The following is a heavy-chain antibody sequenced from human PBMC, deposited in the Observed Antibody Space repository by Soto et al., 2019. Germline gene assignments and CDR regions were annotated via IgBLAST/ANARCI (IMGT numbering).Heavy chain of an antibody. Sequence: GGSLRLSCVASGFNFATYSINWVRQAPGKGLEWVSSISAGSSFTDYADSLKGRITISRDNAKNSSFLQMNSLRAEDTGVYFWASSLSVVKLDHWGQGALVTVSS. CDR3: ASSLSVVKLDH. CDR2: ISAGSSFT. J-gene: IGHJ4*02. CDR1: GFNFATYS. V-gene: IGHV3-21*06. D-gene: IGHD2-15*01.